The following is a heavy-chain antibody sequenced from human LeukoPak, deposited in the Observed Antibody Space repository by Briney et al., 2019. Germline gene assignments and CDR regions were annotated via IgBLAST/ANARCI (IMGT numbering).Heavy chain of an antibody. J-gene: IGHJ4*02. CDR2: ISYDGSNK. CDR1: GFTFSSYA. V-gene: IGHV3-30*04. CDR3: ASEHDY. Sequence: QSGGSLRLSCAASGFTFSSYAMHWVRQAPGKGLEWVAVISYDGSNKYYADSVKGRFTISRDNSKNTLYLQMNSLRAEDTAVYYCASEHDYWGQGTLVTVSS.